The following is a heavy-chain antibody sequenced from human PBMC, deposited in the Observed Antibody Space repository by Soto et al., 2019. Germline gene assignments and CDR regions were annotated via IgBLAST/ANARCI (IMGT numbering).Heavy chain of an antibody. CDR3: ARDQDLWRGSRFEF. Sequence: EGSLRLSCAAAGFTFSSYAMHWVRQAPGKGLEWVAFLSYDGNSKYYADSVKGQFTTSRDNSKNTLYLQMNSLRAEHTAVHYCARDQDLWRGSRFEFWGQANLVSVS. V-gene: IGHV3-30-3*01. D-gene: IGHD3-3*01. CDR1: GFTFSSYA. J-gene: IGHJ4*02. CDR2: LSYDGNSK.